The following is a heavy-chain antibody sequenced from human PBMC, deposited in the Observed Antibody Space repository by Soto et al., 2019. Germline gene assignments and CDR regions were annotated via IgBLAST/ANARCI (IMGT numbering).Heavy chain of an antibody. J-gene: IGHJ6*02. V-gene: IGHV6-1*01. D-gene: IGHD6-19*01. CDR2: TYYRSKWYN. CDR3: ARDPRTKMYVAGTSHYYYGIDV. Sequence: PSPTLSLTCVVSGDSVSSNSAAWTWTRQSPSRGLEWLGRTYYRSKWYNDYAVSVKSRITINPDTSKNQFSLQLNSVTPEDTAVYCCARDPRTKMYVAGTSHYYYGIDVWGQGTPVTVSS. CDR1: GDSVSSNSAA.